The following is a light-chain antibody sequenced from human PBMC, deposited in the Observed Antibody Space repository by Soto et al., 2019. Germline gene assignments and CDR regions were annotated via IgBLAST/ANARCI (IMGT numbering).Light chain of an antibody. V-gene: IGKV4-1*01. CDR3: QQYYSTPRT. J-gene: IGKJ1*01. Sequence: DIVMTQSPDSLGVSLGERATINCKSSQSVLYSSNNKNYLAWYQQQPGQPPKLLIYWASTRESGVPDRFSGSGSGTDFTLTISSLQAEDVAVYYCQQYYSTPRTFGQGTKVDIK. CDR1: QSVLYSSNNKNY. CDR2: WAS.